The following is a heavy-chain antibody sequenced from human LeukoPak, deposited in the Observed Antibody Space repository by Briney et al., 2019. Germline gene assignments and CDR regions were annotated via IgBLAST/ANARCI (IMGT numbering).Heavy chain of an antibody. CDR1: GFTFSSYG. CDR3: AKTASSSWGFFDY. CDR2: IRPDGSIK. J-gene: IGHJ4*02. V-gene: IGHV3-30*02. D-gene: IGHD6-13*01. Sequence: GGSLRLSCAASGFTFSSYGIHWVRQAPGKGLEWVAFIRPDGSIKYYADSVKGRFTISRDNSKNTLYLEINSLRADDTAIYYCAKTASSSWGFFDYWGQGTLVTVSS.